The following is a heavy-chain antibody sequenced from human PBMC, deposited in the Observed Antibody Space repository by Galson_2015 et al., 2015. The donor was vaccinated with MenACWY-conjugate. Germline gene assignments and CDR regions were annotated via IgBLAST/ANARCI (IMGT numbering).Heavy chain of an antibody. Sequence: SLRLSCAASGFTFSSYAMSWVRQAPGKGLEWVSAISGSGGSTYYADSVKGRFTISRDNSKNTLYLQMNSLRAEDTAVYYCAKDRGFIGYAGGMDVWGQGTTVTVSS. V-gene: IGHV3-23*01. CDR1: GFTFSSYA. J-gene: IGHJ6*02. CDR3: AKDRGFIGYAGGMDV. CDR2: ISGSGGST. D-gene: IGHD2-15*01.